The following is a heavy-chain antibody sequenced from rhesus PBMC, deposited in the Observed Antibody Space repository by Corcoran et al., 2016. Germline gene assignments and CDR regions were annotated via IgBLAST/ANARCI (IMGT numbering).Heavy chain of an antibody. Sequence: QVQLQESGPGLVKPSETLSLTFAGSGGSIRGHYYLNWFRQPPGKGLEWIGNIYGSSGSTYYNPSLKSRVTISKDTSKNQFSLKLSSVTAADTAVYFCAREGTVSYFDHWGQGVLVTVSS. V-gene: IGHV4S7*01. CDR1: GGSIRGHYY. J-gene: IGHJ4*01. D-gene: IGHD5-24*01. CDR3: AREGTVSYFDH. CDR2: IYGSSGST.